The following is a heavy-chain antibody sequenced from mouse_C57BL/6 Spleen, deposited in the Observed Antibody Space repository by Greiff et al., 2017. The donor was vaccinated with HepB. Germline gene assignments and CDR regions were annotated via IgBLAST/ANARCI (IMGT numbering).Heavy chain of an antibody. CDR1: GYTFTDYN. Sequence: VQLQQSGPELVKPGASVKIPCKASGYTFTDYNMDWVKQSHGKSLEWIGDINPNNGGTIYNQKFKGKATLTVDKSSSTAYMELRSLTSEDTAVYYCARAGRMGGNYGYAMDYWGQGTSVTVSS. J-gene: IGHJ4*01. D-gene: IGHD2-1*01. V-gene: IGHV1-18*01. CDR3: ARAGRMGGNYGYAMDY. CDR2: INPNNGGT.